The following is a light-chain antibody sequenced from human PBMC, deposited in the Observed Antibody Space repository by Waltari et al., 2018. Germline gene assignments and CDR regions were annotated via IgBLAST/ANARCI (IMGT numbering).Light chain of an antibody. J-gene: IGKJ2*03. CDR1: QSVRSN. Sequence: EIVMTQSPATLSVSPGERVTLSCRASQSVRSNLAWYQQEPGQGPRLLIYDGSTRATGIPARVSGSGSGTDFTLTISSLQSEDFAIYYCHQSDDWPPYSFGQGTKLEIK. V-gene: IGKV3-15*01. CDR2: DGS. CDR3: HQSDDWPPYS.